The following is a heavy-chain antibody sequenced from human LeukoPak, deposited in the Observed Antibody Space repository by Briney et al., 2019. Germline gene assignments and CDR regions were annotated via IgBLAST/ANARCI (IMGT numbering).Heavy chain of an antibody. V-gene: IGHV4-34*01. CDR3: ARLFAVRYYYGSGSNYFDY. CDR2: LNHSGST. Sequence: SETLSLTCAVYGGSFSVYYWRWLRPPPGKGLEWSGELNHSGSTNYNPSLKSLATISVHTPKNAFPQKLSSVTAPATAVYYCARLFAVRYYYGSGSNYFDYWGEGTLVTVSS. J-gene: IGHJ4*02. CDR1: GGSFSVYY. D-gene: IGHD3-10*01.